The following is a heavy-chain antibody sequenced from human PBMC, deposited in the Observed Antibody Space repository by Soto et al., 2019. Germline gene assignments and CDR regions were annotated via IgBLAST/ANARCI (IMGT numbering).Heavy chain of an antibody. V-gene: IGHV4-59*01. D-gene: IGHD3-10*01. CDR1: GGSISSYY. CDR2: IYYSGST. J-gene: IGHJ3*02. Sequence: PSETLSLTCTVSGGSISSYYWSWIRQPPGKGLEWIGYIYYSGSTNYNPSLKSRVTISVDTPKNQFSLKLSSVTAADTAVYYCARDIGVYYNPAGAFDIWGQGTMVTVSS. CDR3: ARDIGVYYNPAGAFDI.